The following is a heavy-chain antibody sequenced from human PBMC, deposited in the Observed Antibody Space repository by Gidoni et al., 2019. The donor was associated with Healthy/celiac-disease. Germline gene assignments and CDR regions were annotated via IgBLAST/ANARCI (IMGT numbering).Heavy chain of an antibody. CDR1: GFTFSSYS. J-gene: IGHJ4*02. V-gene: IGHV3-21*01. Sequence: EVQLVESGGGVVKPGGSLSLSWAASGFTFSSYSMNWVRQAPGKGMEWVSSISSNSSYIYYADYVKGRFTISRDNAKNSLYLQMNSLRAEDTAVYYCARDPPRSAPYWGQGTLVTVSS. CDR2: ISSNSSYI. CDR3: ARDPPRSAPY.